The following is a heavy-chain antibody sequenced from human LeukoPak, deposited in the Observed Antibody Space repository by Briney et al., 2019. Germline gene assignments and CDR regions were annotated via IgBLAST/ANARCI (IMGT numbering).Heavy chain of an antibody. Sequence: PSETLSLTCTVSGGSISSSSYYWGWIRQPPGKGLEWIGSIYYSGSTYYNPSLKSRVTISVDTSKNQFSLKLSSVTAADTAVYYCARDSTPFLFKPPAAFDIWGQGTMVTVSS. D-gene: IGHD4-23*01. CDR3: ARDSTPFLFKPPAAFDI. J-gene: IGHJ3*02. CDR1: GGSISSSSYY. CDR2: IYYSGST. V-gene: IGHV4-39*07.